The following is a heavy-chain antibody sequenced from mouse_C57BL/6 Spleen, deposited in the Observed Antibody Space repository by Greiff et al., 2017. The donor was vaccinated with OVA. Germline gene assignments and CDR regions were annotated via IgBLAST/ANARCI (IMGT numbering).Heavy chain of an antibody. V-gene: IGHV1-82*01. CDR1: GYAFSSSW. Sequence: QVQLKQSGPELVKPGASVKISCKASGYAFSSSWMNWVKQRPGKGLEWIGRIYPGDGDTNYNGKFKGKATLTADKSSSTAYMQLSSLTSEDSAVYFCARRYGSSSWYFDYWGQGTTLTVSS. CDR3: ARRYGSSSWYFDY. D-gene: IGHD1-1*01. J-gene: IGHJ2*01. CDR2: IYPGDGDT.